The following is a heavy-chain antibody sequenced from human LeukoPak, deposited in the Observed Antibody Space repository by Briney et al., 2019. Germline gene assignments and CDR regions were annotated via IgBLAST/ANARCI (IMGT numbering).Heavy chain of an antibody. CDR2: ISGSGGST. J-gene: IGHJ4*02. Sequence: GGTLRLSCAASGFTFSIYGMSCVRQAPGKGLEWVSAISGSGGSTYYADSVKGRFTISRDNSKNTLYLQMNSLRAEDTAVYYCAKDSVLRYFDWLFPFDYWGQGTLVTVSS. CDR1: GFTFSIYG. V-gene: IGHV3-23*01. CDR3: AKDSVLRYFDWLFPFDY. D-gene: IGHD3-9*01.